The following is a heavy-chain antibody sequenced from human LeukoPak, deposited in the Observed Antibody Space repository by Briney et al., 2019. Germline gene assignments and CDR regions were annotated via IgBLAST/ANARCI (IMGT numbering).Heavy chain of an antibody. CDR3: ASWRDYDFWSGYPYYFDY. CDR1: GGSISSGSYY. CDR2: IYTSGST. Sequence: SQTLSLTRTVSGGSISSGSYYWSWIRQPAGKGLEWIGRIYTSGSTNYNPSLKSRVTISVGTSKNQFSLKLSSVTAADTAVYYCASWRDYDFWSGYPYYFDYWGQGTLVTVSS. V-gene: IGHV4-61*02. D-gene: IGHD3-3*01. J-gene: IGHJ4*02.